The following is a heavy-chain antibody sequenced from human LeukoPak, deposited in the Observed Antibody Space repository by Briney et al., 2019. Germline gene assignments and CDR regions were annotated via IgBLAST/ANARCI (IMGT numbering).Heavy chain of an antibody. CDR2: IYTSGST. J-gene: IGHJ5*02. CDR3: AREDTAMDPNWFDP. D-gene: IGHD5-18*01. Sequence: SSQTLSLTCTVSGGSISSGSYYWSWIRQPAGKGLEWIGRIYTSGSTNYNPSLKSRVTISVDTSKNQFSLKLSSVTAADTAVYYCAREDTAMDPNWFDPWGQGTLVTVSS. V-gene: IGHV4-61*02. CDR1: GGSISSGSYY.